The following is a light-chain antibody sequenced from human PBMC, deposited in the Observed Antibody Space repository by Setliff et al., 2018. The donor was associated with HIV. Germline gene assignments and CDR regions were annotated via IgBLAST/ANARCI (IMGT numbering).Light chain of an antibody. CDR2: DVS. CDR3: SSYTSSTPLYV. V-gene: IGLV2-14*03. J-gene: IGLJ1*01. Sequence: QSVLTQPASVSGSPGQSITISCTGTSSDVGGYSYVSWYQQHPGKAPKLMISDVSNRPSGVSNRFSGSKSGNTASLTISGLQAEDEADYYCSSYTSSTPLYVFGTGTKVTVL. CDR1: SSDVGGYSY.